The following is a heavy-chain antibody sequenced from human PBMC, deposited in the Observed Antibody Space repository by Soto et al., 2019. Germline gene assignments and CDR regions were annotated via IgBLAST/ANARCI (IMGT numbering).Heavy chain of an antibody. CDR2: ISSSSSYR. V-gene: IGHV3-21*01. J-gene: IGHJ3*02. CDR3: ASRGYPADLTGDAFDI. CDR1: GFTFSSYS. Sequence: GGSLRLSCAASGFTFSSYSMNWVRQAPGKGLEWVSSISSSSSYRYYADSVKGRFTISRDNAKNPLYLQMNSLRAEDAAVYCSASRGYPADLTGDAFDIWGQGTMVTVSS. D-gene: IGHD7-27*01.